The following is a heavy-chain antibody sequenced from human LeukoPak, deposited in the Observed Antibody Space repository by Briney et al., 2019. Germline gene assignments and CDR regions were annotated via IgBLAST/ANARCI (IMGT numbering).Heavy chain of an antibody. Sequence: GGSLRLCCAASGFTFSSYGMHWVRQAPGKGLEWVAVISYDGSNKYYADSVKGRFTISRDNSKNTLYLQMNSLRAEDTAVYYCAKTSTHQQQLVPWSRYYGMDVWGQGTTVTVSS. CDR1: GFTFSSYG. J-gene: IGHJ6*02. CDR3: AKTSTHQQQLVPWSRYYGMDV. V-gene: IGHV3-30*18. D-gene: IGHD6-13*01. CDR2: ISYDGSNK.